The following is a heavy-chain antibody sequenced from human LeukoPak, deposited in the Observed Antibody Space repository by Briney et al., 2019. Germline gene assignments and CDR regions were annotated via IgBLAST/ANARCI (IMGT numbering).Heavy chain of an antibody. J-gene: IGHJ4*02. D-gene: IGHD1-1*01. CDR3: ARDGPNWYDY. CDR2: IYYTGRP. V-gene: IGHV4-59*01. Sequence: SETLYLTCTVSGGSISGYYWSWIRQPPGKGLEWIGYIYYTGRPNYNPSLKSRVTISVDTSKNQFSLKLTSVTAADTAVYYCARDGPNWYDYWGQGTLVTVSS. CDR1: GGSISGYY.